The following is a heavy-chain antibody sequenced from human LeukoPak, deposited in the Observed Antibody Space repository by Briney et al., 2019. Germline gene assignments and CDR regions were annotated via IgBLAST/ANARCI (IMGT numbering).Heavy chain of an antibody. CDR3: ARTADGILDY. Sequence: SQTLSLTCAISGDSVSSSRAAWNWIRQSPSRGLEWLGRTYYRSKWYNHYAVSVKSRITVNPDTSKNHFSLQLNSVTPEDTAVYYCARTADGILDYWGQGTLVTVSS. J-gene: IGHJ4*02. D-gene: IGHD5-24*01. CDR1: GDSVSSSRAA. CDR2: TYYRSKWYN. V-gene: IGHV6-1*01.